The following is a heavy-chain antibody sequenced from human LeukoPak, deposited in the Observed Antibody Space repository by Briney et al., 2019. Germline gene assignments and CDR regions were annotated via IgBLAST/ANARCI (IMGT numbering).Heavy chain of an antibody. CDR2: IIPIFGTA. J-gene: IGHJ4*02. CDR3: ARDNHYYSSGTYYPHPFDY. V-gene: IGHV1-69*13. CDR1: GGTFSSYA. D-gene: IGHD3-10*01. Sequence: SVKVSCKASGGTFSSYAISWVRQAPGQGLEWMGGIIPIFGTANYAQKFQGRVTITADESTSTAYMELSSLRSEDTAVYYCARDNHYYSSGTYYPHPFDYWGQGTLVTVSS.